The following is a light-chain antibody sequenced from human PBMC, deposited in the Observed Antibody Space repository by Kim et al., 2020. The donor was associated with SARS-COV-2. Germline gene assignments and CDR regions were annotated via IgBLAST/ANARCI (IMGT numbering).Light chain of an antibody. Sequence: PGERAALTCRASQSVDSRYFAWYQQKPGQAPRLLLHHASSRATGIPDRFSGSGSDTEFTLTISRLEPEDFAIYYCQQYGKTPPITFGEGTRLEIK. V-gene: IGKV3-20*01. J-gene: IGKJ5*01. CDR1: QSVDSRY. CDR2: HAS. CDR3: QQYGKTPPIT.